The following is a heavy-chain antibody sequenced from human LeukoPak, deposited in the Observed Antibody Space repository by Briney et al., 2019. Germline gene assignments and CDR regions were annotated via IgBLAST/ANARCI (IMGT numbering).Heavy chain of an antibody. Sequence: PGGSLRLSCAASGFTVSSNYMSWVRQPPGKGLEWIGEINHSGSTNYNPSLKSRVTISVDTSKNQFSLKLSSVTAADTAVYYCARGGAYCGGDCYLDYWGQGTLVTVSS. D-gene: IGHD2-21*02. CDR1: GFTVSSNY. V-gene: IGHV4-34*01. J-gene: IGHJ4*02. CDR3: ARGGAYCGGDCYLDY. CDR2: INHSGST.